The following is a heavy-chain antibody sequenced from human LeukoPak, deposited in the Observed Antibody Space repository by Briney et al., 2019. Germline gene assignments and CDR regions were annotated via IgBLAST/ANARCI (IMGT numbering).Heavy chain of an antibody. CDR1: GYTFNTYG. CDR3: LRDAQRPRLTPDY. D-gene: IGHD6-25*01. J-gene: IGHJ4*02. CDR2: ISTYNGDI. Sequence: ALVKVSCKASGYTFNTYGISWVRQAPGQGLEWMGWISTYNGDIKYVQNLQGRVTMTTDTSTSTAYMELMSLRSDDTAVYYCLRDAQRPRLTPDYWGQGTLVTVSS. V-gene: IGHV1-18*01.